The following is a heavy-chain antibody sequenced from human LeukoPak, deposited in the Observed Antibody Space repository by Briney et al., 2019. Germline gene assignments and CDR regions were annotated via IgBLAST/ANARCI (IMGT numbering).Heavy chain of an antibody. D-gene: IGHD2-2*01. J-gene: IGHJ4*02. V-gene: IGHV3-53*01. CDR2: IYSGGST. CDR3: ARGICSSTSCPTFY. CDR1: GFTVSSNY. Sequence: GGSLRLSCAASGFTVSSNYMSWVRQAPGKGLEWVSVIYSGGSTHYADSVKGRFTISRDNSKNTLYLQMNSLRAEDTAVYYCARGICSSTSCPTFYWGQGTLVTVSS.